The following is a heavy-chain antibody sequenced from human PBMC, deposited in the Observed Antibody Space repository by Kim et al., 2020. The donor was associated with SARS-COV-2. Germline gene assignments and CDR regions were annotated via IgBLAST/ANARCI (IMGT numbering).Heavy chain of an antibody. D-gene: IGHD4-17*01. CDR2: ISGSGGST. Sequence: GGSLRLSCAASGFTFSSYAMSWVRQAPGKGLEWVSAISGSGGSTYYADSVKGRFTISRDNSKNTLYLQMNSLRAEDTAVYYCAKDTSLVSRRGDYEEDNWGQGTLVTVSS. CDR3: AKDTSLVSRRGDYEEDN. V-gene: IGHV3-23*01. CDR1: GFTFSSYA. J-gene: IGHJ4*02.